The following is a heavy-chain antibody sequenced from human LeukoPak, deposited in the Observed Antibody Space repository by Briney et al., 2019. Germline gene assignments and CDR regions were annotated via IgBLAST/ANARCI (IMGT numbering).Heavy chain of an antibody. J-gene: IGHJ3*02. D-gene: IGHD2-21*01. CDR3: ARESLVERNDAFDI. V-gene: IGHV3-30-3*01. CDR1: GFTFSSYA. CDR2: ISYDGSNK. Sequence: GGSLRLSCAASGFTFSSYAMHWVRQAPGKGLEWVAVISYDGSNKYCADSVKGRFTISRDSSKNTLYLQMNSLRAEDTAVYYCARESLVERNDAFDIWGQGTMVTVSS.